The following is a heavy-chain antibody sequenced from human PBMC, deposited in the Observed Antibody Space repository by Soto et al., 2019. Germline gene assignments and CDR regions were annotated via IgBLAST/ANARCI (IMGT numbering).Heavy chain of an antibody. Sequence: ASVKVSCKASGYTFTSYGISWVRQAPGQRLEWMGWISAYNGNTNYAQKLQGRVTMTTDTSTSTAYMELRSLRSDDTAVYYCARDQDYYDSSGYYSSPPVGWGQGTLVTVSS. J-gene: IGHJ4*02. CDR2: ISAYNGNT. D-gene: IGHD3-22*01. CDR3: ARDQDYYDSSGYYSSPPVG. CDR1: GYTFTSYG. V-gene: IGHV1-18*01.